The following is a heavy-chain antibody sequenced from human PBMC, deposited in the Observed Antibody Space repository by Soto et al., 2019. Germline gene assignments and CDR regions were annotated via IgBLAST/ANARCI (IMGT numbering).Heavy chain of an antibody. V-gene: IGHV4-31*03. D-gene: IGHD2-2*01. J-gene: IGHJ6*02. Sequence: QVQLQESGPGLVKPSQTLSLTCTVSGGSISSGGYYWSWIRQHPGKGLEWIGYIYYSGSTYYNPSLKSRVTISVDTSKNQFSLKLSSVTAADTAVYYCARDRDVVVPAADAYYYYGMDVWGQGTTVTVSS. CDR2: IYYSGST. CDR3: ARDRDVVVPAADAYYYYGMDV. CDR1: GGSISSGGYY.